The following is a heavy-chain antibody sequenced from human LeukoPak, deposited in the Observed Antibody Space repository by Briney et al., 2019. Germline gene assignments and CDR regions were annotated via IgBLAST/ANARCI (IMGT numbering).Heavy chain of an antibody. J-gene: IGHJ4*02. CDR2: MNEYSTTI. Sequence: GGSLRLSCAATGFSFNSFWMHWVRQAPGKGLVWVSDMNEYSTTIRYADSVKGRFTISRDNAKSILYLQMNNLRAEDTAMYFCARGGVNPVDHWGQGTLVTVSS. CDR1: GFSFNSFW. D-gene: IGHD1-14*01. V-gene: IGHV3-74*01. CDR3: ARGGVNPVDH.